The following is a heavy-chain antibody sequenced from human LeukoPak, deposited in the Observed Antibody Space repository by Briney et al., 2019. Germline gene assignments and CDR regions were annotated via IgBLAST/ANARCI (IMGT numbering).Heavy chain of an antibody. CDR2: ISGSGGST. CDR1: AFTFSSYA. D-gene: IGHD3-22*01. V-gene: IGHV3-23*01. J-gene: IGHJ5*02. CDR3: ARDITMIVVVITGWFDP. Sequence: AGGSLRLSCAASAFTFSSYAMSWVRQAPGKGLEWVSAISGSGGSTYYADSVKGRFTISRDNSKNTLYLQMNSLRAEDTAVYYCARDITMIVVVITGWFDPWGQGTLVTVSS.